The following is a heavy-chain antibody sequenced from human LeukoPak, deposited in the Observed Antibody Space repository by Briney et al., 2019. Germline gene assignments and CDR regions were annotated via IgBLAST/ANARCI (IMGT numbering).Heavy chain of an antibody. Sequence: PGGSLRLSCAASGFTFSSYSMNWVRQAPGKGLEWVSSISSSSSYIYYADSVKGRFTISRDNAKNSLYLQMNSLRAEDTAVYYCARDSVGATGFDYWGRGTLVTVSS. D-gene: IGHD1-26*01. CDR2: ISSSSSYI. CDR3: ARDSVGATGFDY. V-gene: IGHV3-21*04. CDR1: GFTFSSYS. J-gene: IGHJ4*02.